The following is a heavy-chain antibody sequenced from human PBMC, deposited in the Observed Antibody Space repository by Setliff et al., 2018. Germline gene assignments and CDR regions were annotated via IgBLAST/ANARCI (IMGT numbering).Heavy chain of an antibody. CDR1: GGSISSSIYY. CDR2: IYYSGST. J-gene: IGHJ3*02. V-gene: IGHV4-61*05. CDR3: ARGYSYGYGHDAFDI. Sequence: LSLTCSVSGGSISSSIYYWGWIRQPPGKGPEWIGYIYYSGSTNYNPSLKSRVTISVDTSKNQFSLKLSSVTAADTAVYYCARGYSYGYGHDAFDIWGQGTMVTVSS. D-gene: IGHD5-18*01.